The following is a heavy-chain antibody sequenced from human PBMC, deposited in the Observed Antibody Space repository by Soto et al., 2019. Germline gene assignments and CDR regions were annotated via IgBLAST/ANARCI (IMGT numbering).Heavy chain of an antibody. J-gene: IGHJ2*01. CDR1: GYTFTSYG. CDR2: ISAYNGNT. V-gene: IGHV1-18*01. Sequence: ASVKVSCKASGYTFTSYGISWVRQAPGQGLEWMGWISAYNGNTNYAQKLQGRVTISADKFTGTAYMELTGLRSDDTAVYYCARGNHRWLQLWYFDLWGRGTLVTVSS. D-gene: IGHD5-12*01. CDR3: ARGNHRWLQLWYFDL.